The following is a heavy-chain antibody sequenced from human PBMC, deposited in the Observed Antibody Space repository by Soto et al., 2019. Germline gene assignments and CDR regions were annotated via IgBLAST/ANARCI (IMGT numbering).Heavy chain of an antibody. Sequence: QVHLVQSGAEVKKPGASVKVSCKASGYTFTNYDINWVRQAPGQGLEWMGWISTYTGNTNYAQKLQGRVTMTTDTSTSTAYMELRSLRSDDTAVYHCARGYYYGSGRPTPGGMDLWGQRTPVTVSS. CDR1: GYTFTNYD. CDR3: ARGYYYGSGRPTPGGMDL. D-gene: IGHD3-10*01. V-gene: IGHV1-18*01. J-gene: IGHJ6*02. CDR2: ISTYTGNT.